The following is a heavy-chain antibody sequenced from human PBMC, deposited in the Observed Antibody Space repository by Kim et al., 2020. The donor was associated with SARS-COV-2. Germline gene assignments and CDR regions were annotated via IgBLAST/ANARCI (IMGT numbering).Heavy chain of an antibody. CDR1: GFTFTTYA. D-gene: IGHD3-10*01. V-gene: IGHV3-23*01. CDR3: AKAPPVVRGIMKGHYFFDY. J-gene: IGHJ4*02. Sequence: GGSLRLSCGASGFTFTTYAMSWVRQAPGKGLEWVSGISSSGGSTYYADSVRGRFTISRDSSKNTLYLQLNSLRAEDTAVYYCAKAPPVVRGIMKGHYFFDYWGQGTLVTVSS. CDR2: ISSSGGST.